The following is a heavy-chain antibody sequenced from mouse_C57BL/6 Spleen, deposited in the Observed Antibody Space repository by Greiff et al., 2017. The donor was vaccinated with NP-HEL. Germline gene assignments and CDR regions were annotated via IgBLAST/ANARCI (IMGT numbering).Heavy chain of an antibody. CDR2: IDPSDSYT. CDR3: ASSYYGNYFDY. D-gene: IGHD2-10*01. J-gene: IGHJ2*01. CDR1: GYTFTSYW. Sequence: QVQLQQPGAELVKPGASVKLSCKASGYTFTSYWMQWVKQRPGQGLEWIGEIDPSDSYTNYNQKFKGKATLTVDTSSSTAYMQLSSLTSEDSAVYYCASSYYGNYFDYWGQVTTLTVSS. V-gene: IGHV1-50*01.